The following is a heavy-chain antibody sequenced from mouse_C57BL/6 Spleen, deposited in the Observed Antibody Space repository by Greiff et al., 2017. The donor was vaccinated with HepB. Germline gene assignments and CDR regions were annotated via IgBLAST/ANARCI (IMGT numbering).Heavy chain of an antibody. V-gene: IGHV1-4*01. D-gene: IGHD2-2*01. CDR3: AGYDYAMDY. CDR2: INPSSGYT. Sequence: QVQLKQSGAELARPGASVKMSCKASGYTFTSYTMHWVKQRPGQGLEWIGYINPSSGYTKYNQKFKDKATLTADKSSSTAYMQLSSLTSEDSAVYYCAGYDYAMDYWGQGTSVTVSS. J-gene: IGHJ4*01. CDR1: GYTFTSYT.